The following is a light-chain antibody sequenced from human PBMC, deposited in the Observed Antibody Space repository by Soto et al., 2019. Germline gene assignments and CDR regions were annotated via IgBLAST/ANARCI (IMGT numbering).Light chain of an antibody. CDR3: FSYSTSSSLYV. V-gene: IGLV2-14*03. J-gene: IGLJ1*01. CDR2: HVN. CDR1: ISDIAAYNY. Sequence: QSVLTQPSSLSVSPGQSITISFTGTISDIAAYNYVSWYQQHPGRAPKLLIYHVNTRPSGISNRFSGSKSGDTASLTISGLQAEDEAEYSCFSYSTSSSLYVFGSGTKVTVL.